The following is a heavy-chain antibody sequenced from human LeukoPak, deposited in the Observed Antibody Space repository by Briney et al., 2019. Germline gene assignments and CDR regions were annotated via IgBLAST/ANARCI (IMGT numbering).Heavy chain of an antibody. Sequence: KTSETLSLTCTVSGGFISSSSYYWGWIRQPPGKGLEWIGSIYYSGNTYYNASLKSQVSISIDTSKNQFSLKLTSVTAADTAVYYCARQTGSGLFILPGGQGTLVTVSS. V-gene: IGHV4-39*01. CDR1: GGFISSSSYY. CDR3: ARQTGSGLFILP. CDR2: IYYSGNT. D-gene: IGHD3/OR15-3a*01. J-gene: IGHJ4*02.